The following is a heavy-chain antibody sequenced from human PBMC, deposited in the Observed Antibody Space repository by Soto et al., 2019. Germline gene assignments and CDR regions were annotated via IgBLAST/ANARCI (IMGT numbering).Heavy chain of an antibody. Sequence: DEQLVESGGDLVQPGGSLRLSCAASGFVFRTNAMSWVRQRPGQGLEWVSAIRGSGDNTYYADSVKGRFSISRDNSKNNLFLQMNSLRAEETAMYYCASLKIYCRGETCSSGYHDYWGQGTLVTVSS. D-gene: IGHD2-15*01. CDR1: GFVFRTNA. V-gene: IGHV3-23*04. CDR2: IRGSGDNT. J-gene: IGHJ4*02. CDR3: ASLKIYCRGETCSSGYHDY.